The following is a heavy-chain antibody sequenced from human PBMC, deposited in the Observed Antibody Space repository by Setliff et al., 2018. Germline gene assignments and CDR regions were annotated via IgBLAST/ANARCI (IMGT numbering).Heavy chain of an antibody. J-gene: IGHJ3*01. CDR1: GGTFGSSA. V-gene: IGHV1-69*13. CDR3: ARDKADYYDRSGYSGASDV. D-gene: IGHD3-22*01. CDR2: IIPMFDTG. Sequence: SVKVSCKASGGTFGSSALSWVRQAPGQGLEWMGGIIPMFDTGIYAEKFQGRVTLSADESTSTVYMELTRLRPEDPAIYYCARDKADYYDRSGYSGASDVWGQGTMVTVSS.